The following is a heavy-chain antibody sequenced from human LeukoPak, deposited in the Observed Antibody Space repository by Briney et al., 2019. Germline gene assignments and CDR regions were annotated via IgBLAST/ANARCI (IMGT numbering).Heavy chain of an antibody. Sequence: ETLSLTCTVSGGSISSYYWSWIRQPPGKGLEWMGIIYPGDSDTRYSPSFQGQVTISADKSISTAYLQWSSLKASDTAMYYCARMDDFYFDYWGQGTLVTVSS. D-gene: IGHD1-1*01. CDR3: ARMDDFYFDY. CDR1: GGSISSYY. CDR2: IYPGDSDT. V-gene: IGHV5-51*01. J-gene: IGHJ4*02.